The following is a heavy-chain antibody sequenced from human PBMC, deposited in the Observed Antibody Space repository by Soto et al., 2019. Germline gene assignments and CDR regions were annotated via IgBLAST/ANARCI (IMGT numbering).Heavy chain of an antibody. Sequence: GESLKISCKCSGYSFTSYWICCLLLRPGKGLEWMGIIYPGDSDTRYSPSFQGQVTISADKSISTAYLQWSSLKASDTAMYYCARQRRSSSYHLDYWGQGTLVTVSS. D-gene: IGHD6-6*01. CDR3: ARQRRSSSYHLDY. CDR2: IYPGDSDT. CDR1: GYSFTSYW. V-gene: IGHV5-51*01. J-gene: IGHJ4*02.